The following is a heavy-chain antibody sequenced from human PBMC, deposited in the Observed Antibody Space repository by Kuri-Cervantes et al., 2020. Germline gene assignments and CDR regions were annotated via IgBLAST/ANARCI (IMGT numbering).Heavy chain of an antibody. CDR1: GFTFDDYA. J-gene: IGHJ6*02. Sequence: SLKISCAASGFTFDDYAMHWVRQAPGKGLEWVSGISWNSGSIGYADSVKGRFTISRDNAKNSLYLQMNSLRAEDTALYYCAKDIDGGNSGYYYGMGVWGQGTTVTVSS. V-gene: IGHV3-9*01. CDR2: ISWNSGSI. D-gene: IGHD4-23*01. CDR3: AKDIDGGNSGYYYGMGV.